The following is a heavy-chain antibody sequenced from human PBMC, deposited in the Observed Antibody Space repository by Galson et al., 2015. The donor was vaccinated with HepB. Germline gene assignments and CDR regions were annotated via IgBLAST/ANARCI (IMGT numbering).Heavy chain of an antibody. CDR2: ISPYNGNT. V-gene: IGHV1-18*01. CDR1: GYTFTTYG. CDR3: ARAGYSSGWDF. J-gene: IGHJ4*02. D-gene: IGHD6-19*01. Sequence: SVKVSCKASGYTFTTYGITWVRQAPRQGLEWMGWISPYNGNTNYAQTLQGRVTMTTDTSTSTAYMELRSLTSDETAVYYCARAGYSSGWDFWGQGTLVTVSS.